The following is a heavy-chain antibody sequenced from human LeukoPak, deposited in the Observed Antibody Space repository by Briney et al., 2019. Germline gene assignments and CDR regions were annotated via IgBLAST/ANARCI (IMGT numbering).Heavy chain of an antibody. J-gene: IGHJ5*02. V-gene: IGHV4-59*08. CDR1: GGSISSYY. D-gene: IGHD6-25*01. Sequence: SETLSLTCTVSGGSISSYYWSWIRQPPGKGLEWIGYTYYSGSTNYNPSLKSRVTISVDTSKNQFSLKLSSVTAADTAVYYCARKLGSAFDPWGQGTLVTVSS. CDR2: TYYSGST. CDR3: ARKLGSAFDP.